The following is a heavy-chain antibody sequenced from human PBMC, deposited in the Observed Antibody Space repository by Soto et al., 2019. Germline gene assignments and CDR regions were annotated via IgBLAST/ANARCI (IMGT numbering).Heavy chain of an antibody. Sequence: GESLKISCKGSGYSFTSYWIGWVRQMPGKGLEWMGIIYPGDSDTRYSPSFQGQVTISADKSTSTAYLQWSSLKASDTAMYYCARSPRSSGSPRGYGMDVWGQGTTVTVSS. CDR2: IYPGDSDT. J-gene: IGHJ6*02. CDR1: GYSFTSYW. D-gene: IGHD2-15*01. V-gene: IGHV5-51*01. CDR3: ARSPRSSGSPRGYGMDV.